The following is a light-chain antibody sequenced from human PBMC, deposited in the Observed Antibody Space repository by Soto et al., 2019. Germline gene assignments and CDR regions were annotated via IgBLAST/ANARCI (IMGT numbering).Light chain of an antibody. CDR1: QSVSSTY. CDR2: GAS. Sequence: EIVWTQSPGTLSLSPGERAALSCRASQSVSSTYLAWYQQKPGQAPMLLIYGASSRATGIPDRFSGSGSGKDFTLTISRLEPEDFAVYYCQQHGRSQTFCGGPKVAIK. V-gene: IGKV3-20*01. CDR3: QQHGRSQT. J-gene: IGKJ4*01.